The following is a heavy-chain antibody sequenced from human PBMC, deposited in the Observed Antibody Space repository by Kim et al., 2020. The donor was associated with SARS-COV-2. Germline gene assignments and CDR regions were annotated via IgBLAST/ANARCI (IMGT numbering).Heavy chain of an antibody. J-gene: IGHJ6*02. Sequence: KGRFTISRDNAKNSLYLQMNSLRAEDTAVYYCARAIISFYSNYYYGMDVWGQGTTVTVSS. V-gene: IGHV3-11*06. D-gene: IGHD4-4*01. CDR3: ARAIISFYSNYYYGMDV.